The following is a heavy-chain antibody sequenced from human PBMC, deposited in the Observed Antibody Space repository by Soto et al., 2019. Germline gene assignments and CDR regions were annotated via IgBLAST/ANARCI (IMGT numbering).Heavy chain of an antibody. CDR1: GFTFSSYG. CDR3: AKDLSGSYRYFDY. D-gene: IGHD1-26*01. CDR2: ISYDGSNK. J-gene: IGHJ4*02. V-gene: IGHV3-30*18. Sequence: GGSLRLSCAASGFTFSSYGMHWVRQAPGKGLEWVAVISYDGSNKYYADSVKGRFTISRDNSKNTLYLQMNSLRAEDTAVYYCAKDLSGSYRYFDYWGQGTLVTVSS.